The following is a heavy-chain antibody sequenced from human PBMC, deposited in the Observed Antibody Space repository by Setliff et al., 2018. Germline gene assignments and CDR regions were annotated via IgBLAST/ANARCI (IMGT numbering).Heavy chain of an antibody. Sequence: VGSLRLSCAASGFTFSNYAMSWVRQAPGKGLEWVSSISGTGGSTYYSDSVRGRFTISRDNSKSTLYLQMNSLRAEDTALYYCAKVLGGYSYGFCDYWGQGTLVTVSS. D-gene: IGHD5-18*01. CDR3: AKVLGGYSYGFCDY. CDR1: GFTFSNYA. J-gene: IGHJ4*02. CDR2: ISGTGGST. V-gene: IGHV3-23*01.